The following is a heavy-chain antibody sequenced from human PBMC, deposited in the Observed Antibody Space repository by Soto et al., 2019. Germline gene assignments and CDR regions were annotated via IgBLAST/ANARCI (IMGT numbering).Heavy chain of an antibody. CDR3: VEGWNDF. V-gene: IGHV3-15*01. D-gene: IGHD1-1*01. CDR1: GFMFSSAW. Sequence: EVQVVESGGDLVEPGGSLRLSCETSGFMFSSAWMSWVRQAPGKGLEWVARIKSKKDGGARDYAAPVNGRFSISRDVSKSTVYLQMNSLRAEDTALYYCVEGWNDFWGQGTLVTVSS. J-gene: IGHJ4*02. CDR2: IKSKKDGGAR.